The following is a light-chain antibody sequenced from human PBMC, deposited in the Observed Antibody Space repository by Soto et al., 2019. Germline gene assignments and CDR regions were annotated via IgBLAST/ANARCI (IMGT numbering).Light chain of an antibody. CDR3: QQYGNLCT. V-gene: IGKV3-20*01. J-gene: IGKJ2*02. Sequence: DIVLTQSPGTLSLSPGERATLSCRASQSVYSSYLAWYQQKPGQAPRLLIYDASSMATGIPDRFSGSGSGIDCTLTISRLEPEDFSVYYCQQYGNLCTFGQGTKLEI. CDR1: QSVYSSY. CDR2: DAS.